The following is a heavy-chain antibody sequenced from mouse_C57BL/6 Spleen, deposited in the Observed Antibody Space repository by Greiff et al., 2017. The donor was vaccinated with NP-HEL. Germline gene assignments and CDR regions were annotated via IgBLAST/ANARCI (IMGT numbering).Heavy chain of an antibody. D-gene: IGHD1-1*01. CDR2: IYPGDGDT. CDR1: GYAFSSYW. CDR3: ARGGSIYYPYYFDD. Sequence: QVQLQQSGAELVKPGASVKISCKASGYAFSSYWMNWVKQRPGKGLEWIGQIYPGDGDTNYNGKFKGKATLTADKSSSTAYMQLSSLTSEDSAVYFCARGGSIYYPYYFDDWGQGTTLTVSS. J-gene: IGHJ2*01. V-gene: IGHV1-80*01.